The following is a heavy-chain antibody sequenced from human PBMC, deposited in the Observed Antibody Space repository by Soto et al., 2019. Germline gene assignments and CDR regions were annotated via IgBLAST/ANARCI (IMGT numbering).Heavy chain of an antibody. J-gene: IGHJ5*01. D-gene: IGHD3-16*02. CDR2: IYYSGST. V-gene: IGHV4-61*08. CDR3: ARTGDCYRPGCILGWFDS. Sequence: LSLTCTVSGGSIRSGGYSWSWILQPPGKGLEWIGYIYYSGSTNYNPSLKSRVTISVDTSKNQFSLKLSSVTAADTAVYYCARTGDCYRPGCILGWFDSWGPGTLVTVSS. CDR1: GGSIRSGGYS.